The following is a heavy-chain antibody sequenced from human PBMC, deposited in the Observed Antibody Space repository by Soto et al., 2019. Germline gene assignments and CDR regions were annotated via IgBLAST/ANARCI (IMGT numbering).Heavy chain of an antibody. CDR1: GGSISSSSYY. J-gene: IGHJ5*02. CDR2: IYYSGST. D-gene: IGHD2-15*01. V-gene: IGHV4-39*01. CDR3: ARHVGDIVVVVAATSNWFDP. Sequence: SETLSLTCTVSGGSISSSSYYWGWIRQPPGKGLEWIGSIYYSGSTYYNPSLKSRVTISVDTSKNQFSLKLSSVTAADTAVYYCARHVGDIVVVVAATSNWFDPWGQGTLVTVSS.